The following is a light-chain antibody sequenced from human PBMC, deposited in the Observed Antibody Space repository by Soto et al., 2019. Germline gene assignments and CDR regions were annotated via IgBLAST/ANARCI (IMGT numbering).Light chain of an antibody. CDR2: GAS. CDR3: QQYGSSPPIT. CDR1: QSVRSSY. V-gene: IGKV3-20*01. J-gene: IGKJ5*01. Sequence: EIVMTQAPATLAASLGEGDTISCRASQSVRSSYLPWYQQKPGQATRPLIYGASSRATGIPDRFSGSGSGTDFTLTLSSLEPEDFAVYYCQQYGSSPPITFGQGTRLEI.